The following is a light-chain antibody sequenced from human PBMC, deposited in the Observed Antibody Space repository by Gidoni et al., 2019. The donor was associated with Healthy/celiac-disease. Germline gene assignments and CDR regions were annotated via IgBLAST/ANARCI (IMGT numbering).Light chain of an antibody. CDR1: SSDVGGYNY. V-gene: IGLV2-14*01. CDR3: SSYTSSSTGVV. CDR2: DVS. J-gene: IGLJ2*01. Sequence: LTQPASVSGSPGQSITISCTGTSSDVGGYNYVSWYQQHPGKAPKLMIYDVSNRPSGVSNRFSGSKSGNTASLTISGLQAEDEADYYCSSYTSSSTGVVFGGGTKLTVL.